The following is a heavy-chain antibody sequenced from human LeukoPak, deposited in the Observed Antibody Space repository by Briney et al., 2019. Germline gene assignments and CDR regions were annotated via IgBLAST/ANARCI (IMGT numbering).Heavy chain of an antibody. V-gene: IGHV3-48*01. CDR3: AIDIYYYGSGSYYNSIAY. Sequence: PGGSLRLSCAASGFTFSSYSMNWVRQAPGKGLEWVSYISSSSSTIYYADSVKGRFTISRDNAKNSLYLQMKRLRAEDTAVYYCAIDIYYYGSGSYYNSIAYWGQGTLVTVSS. CDR1: GFTFSSYS. J-gene: IGHJ4*02. CDR2: ISSSSSTI. D-gene: IGHD3-10*01.